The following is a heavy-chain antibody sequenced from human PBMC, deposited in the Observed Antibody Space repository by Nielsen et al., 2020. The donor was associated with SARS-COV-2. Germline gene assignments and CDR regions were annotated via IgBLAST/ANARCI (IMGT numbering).Heavy chain of an antibody. D-gene: IGHD3-10*01. Sequence: GGSLTPSCAASGFTLSSYWISWVRQAPGKGLEWVANIKQEGSEKYYMDSVKGRFTISRDNAKNSLYLQMNSLRAEDTAVYYCAREDGELLWFGESPRGAYYFDYWGQGTLVTVSS. CDR2: IKQEGSEK. CDR3: AREDGELLWFGESPRGAYYFDY. J-gene: IGHJ4*02. CDR1: GFTLSSYW. V-gene: IGHV3-7*05.